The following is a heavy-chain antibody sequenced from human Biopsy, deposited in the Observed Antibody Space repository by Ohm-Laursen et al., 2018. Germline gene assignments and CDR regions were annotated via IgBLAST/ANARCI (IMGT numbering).Heavy chain of an antibody. CDR1: GDSITSYF. CDR2: ISYTGYT. CDR3: AKGQDLRGGAEYFQH. J-gene: IGHJ1*01. D-gene: IGHD2-15*01. Sequence: SETLSLTCTVSGDSITSYFWNWIRQPPGKGLEWIGHISYTGYTSYNASLKSRVTISVDTSRNHFSLRLSSLTAADTAVYYCAKGQDLRGGAEYFQHWGQGALVTVSS. V-gene: IGHV4-59*01.